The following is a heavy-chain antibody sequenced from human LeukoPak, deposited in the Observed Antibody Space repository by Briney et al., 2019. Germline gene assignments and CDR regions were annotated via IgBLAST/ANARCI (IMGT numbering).Heavy chain of an antibody. D-gene: IGHD3-10*01. CDR3: ARVSAHYYGSGSSFKFGAFDI. Sequence: SETLSLTCTVSGGSISSGSYYWSWIRQPAGKGLEWIGRIYTSGSTNYNPSLKSRVTISVDTSKNQFSLKLSSVTAADTAVYYCARVSAHYYGSGSSFKFGAFDIWGQGTMVTVSS. CDR1: GGSISSGSYY. CDR2: IYTSGST. V-gene: IGHV4-61*02. J-gene: IGHJ3*02.